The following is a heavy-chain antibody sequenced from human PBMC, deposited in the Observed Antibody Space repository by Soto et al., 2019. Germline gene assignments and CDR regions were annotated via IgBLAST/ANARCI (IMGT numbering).Heavy chain of an antibody. D-gene: IGHD3-3*01. J-gene: IGHJ4*02. CDR2: MYYSGTT. Sequence: SDTLSLTCTVSGGSISSSSYYWGWIRQSPGKGLEYIGSMYYSGTTYYNPSLRSRLAISVDTSRNHFSLTLRSVTAADTALYYCARIAHANFGDISPLFYFDFWGQGTLVTVSS. CDR1: GGSISSSSYY. V-gene: IGHV4-39*02. CDR3: ARIAHANFGDISPLFYFDF.